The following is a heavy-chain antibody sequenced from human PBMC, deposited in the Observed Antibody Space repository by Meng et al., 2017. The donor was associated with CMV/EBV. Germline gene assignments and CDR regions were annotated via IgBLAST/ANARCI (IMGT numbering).Heavy chain of an antibody. CDR1: GGSISSYY. D-gene: IGHD5-12*01. V-gene: IGHV4-4*07. CDR2: IYTSGST. Sequence: SETLSLTCTVSGGSISSYYWSWIRQPAGKGLEWIGRIYTSGSTNYNPSLKSRVTMSVDTSKNQFSLKLTSVTAADTAVYYCARGSWVYSDDDETTGLDYWGPGTLVTVSS. CDR3: ARGSWVYSDDDETTGLDY. J-gene: IGHJ4*02.